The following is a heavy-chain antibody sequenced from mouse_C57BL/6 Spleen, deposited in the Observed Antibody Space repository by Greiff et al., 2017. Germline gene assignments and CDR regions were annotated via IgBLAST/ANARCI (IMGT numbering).Heavy chain of an antibody. V-gene: IGHV1-26*01. CDR3: ARFHYGNYAMDY. CDR2: INPNNGGT. Sequence: EVQLQQSGPELVKPGASVKISCKASGYTFTDYYMNWVKQSHGKSLEWIGDINPNNGGTSYNQKFKGKATLTVDKSSSTAYMELRSLTSEDSAVYYCARFHYGNYAMDYWGQGTSVTVSS. CDR1: GYTFTDYY. J-gene: IGHJ4*01. D-gene: IGHD2-1*01.